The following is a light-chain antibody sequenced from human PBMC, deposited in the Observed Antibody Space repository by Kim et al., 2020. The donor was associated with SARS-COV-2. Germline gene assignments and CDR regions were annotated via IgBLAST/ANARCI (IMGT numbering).Light chain of an antibody. CDR2: GAS. CDR1: QSVSSSY. V-gene: IGKV3-20*01. J-gene: IGKJ1*01. Sequence: PGESATLSCRASQSVSSSYLAWYQQKPGQAPRLLIYGASSRATGIPDRFSGSGSGTDFTLTISRLEPEDFAVYYCQQYGSSPPWAFGQGTKVDIK. CDR3: QQYGSSPPWA.